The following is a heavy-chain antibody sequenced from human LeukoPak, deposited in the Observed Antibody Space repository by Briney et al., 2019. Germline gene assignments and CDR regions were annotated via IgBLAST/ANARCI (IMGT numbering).Heavy chain of an antibody. J-gene: IGHJ4*02. Sequence: PSETLSLTCTVSGGSISSYYWSWIRQPPGKGLEWIGYIYYSGSTNYNPSLKSRVTISVDTSKNQFSLKLSSVTAADTAVYYCARVPVSDYYDHQSGEEYYFGYWGQGTLVTVSS. CDR3: ARVPVSDYYDHQSGEEYYFGY. CDR2: IYYSGST. D-gene: IGHD3-22*01. V-gene: IGHV4-59*01. CDR1: GGSISSYY.